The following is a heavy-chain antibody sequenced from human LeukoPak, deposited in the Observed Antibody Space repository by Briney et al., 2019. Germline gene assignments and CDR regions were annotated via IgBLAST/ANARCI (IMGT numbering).Heavy chain of an antibody. V-gene: IGHV4-61*02. D-gene: IGHD3-22*01. Sequence: PSQTLSLTCTVSGGSLSSVSYYWSWIRQPAGKGLEGFGLIYTSGSTNYNPSPKSRVPISVDTSKNQSSLKLSSVTAADTAVYYCARQTTVEKRRVTMRVVPLPGPIDSWGQGTLVTVSS. CDR1: GGSLSSVSYY. CDR2: IYTSGST. CDR3: ARQTTVEKRRVTMRVVPLPGPIDS. J-gene: IGHJ4*02.